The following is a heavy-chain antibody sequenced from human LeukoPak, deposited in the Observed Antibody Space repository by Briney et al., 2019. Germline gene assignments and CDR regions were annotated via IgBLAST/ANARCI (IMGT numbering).Heavy chain of an antibody. CDR3: AKQTIFGVAKKLGGTIGAEFDY. J-gene: IGHJ4*02. CDR1: GFTFSSYA. V-gene: IGHV3-23*01. D-gene: IGHD3-3*01. CDR2: ISGSGGST. Sequence: GGSLRLSCAASGFTFSSYAMSWVRQAPGKGLEWVSAISGSGGSTYYADSVKGRFTISRDSSKNTLYMQRNSLRAEDTAVYYCAKQTIFGVAKKLGGTIGAEFDYWGQGTLVTVSS.